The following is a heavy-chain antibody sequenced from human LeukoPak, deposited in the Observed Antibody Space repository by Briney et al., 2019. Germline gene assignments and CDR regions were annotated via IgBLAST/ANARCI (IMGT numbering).Heavy chain of an antibody. CDR3: ARDPSGYYLDYFDY. CDR1: GFTFSGYS. J-gene: IGHJ4*02. D-gene: IGHD3-22*01. CDR2: ISSSSGTR. Sequence: PGGSLRLSCAASGFTFSGYSMNWVRQAPGKGLEWVSYISSSSGTRYYTDSVQGRFTISRDNAKNSLYLEMNSLRAKDTAVYYCARDPSGYYLDYFDYWGQGALVTVSS. V-gene: IGHV3-48*01.